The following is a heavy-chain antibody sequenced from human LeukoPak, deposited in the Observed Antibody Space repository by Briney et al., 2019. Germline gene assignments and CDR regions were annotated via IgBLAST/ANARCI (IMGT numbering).Heavy chain of an antibody. CDR3: ARFDTYYDSDGWFDP. CDR1: GGSISSYY. Sequence: SETLSLTCTVSGGSISSYYWSWIRQPPGKGLEWIGYIYYSGSTNYNPSLKSRVTISVDTSKNQFSLKLSSVTAADTAVYYCARFDTYYDSDGWFDPWGQGTQVTVSS. V-gene: IGHV4-59*01. CDR2: IYYSGST. D-gene: IGHD3-3*01. J-gene: IGHJ5*02.